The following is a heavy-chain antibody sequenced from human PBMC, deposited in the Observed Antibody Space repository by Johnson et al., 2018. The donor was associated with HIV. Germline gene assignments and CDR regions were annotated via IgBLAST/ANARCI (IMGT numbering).Heavy chain of an antibody. Sequence: QVQLVESGGGLVKPGGSLRLSCAASGFTFRDYYMSWIRQAPGKGLEWVSYISSSGSTIYYADFVKGRFTVSRDNSKNTLYLQMNSLRAEDTAVYYCARTGRAVAGTPHAFDIWGQGTMVTVSS. V-gene: IGHV3-11*04. CDR1: GFTFRDYY. CDR2: ISSSGSTI. J-gene: IGHJ3*02. CDR3: ARTGRAVAGTPHAFDI. D-gene: IGHD6-19*01.